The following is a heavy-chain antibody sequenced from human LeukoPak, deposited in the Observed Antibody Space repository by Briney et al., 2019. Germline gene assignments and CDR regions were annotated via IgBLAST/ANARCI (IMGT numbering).Heavy chain of an antibody. CDR2: IYSGGST. D-gene: IGHD6-13*01. Sequence: GGSLRLSCAASGFTVSSNYMSWVRQAPGKGLEWVSVIYSGGSTYYADSVKGRFTISRDNSKNTLYLQVNSLRAEDTAVYYCAKDSSTWYMVSYYYMDVWGKGTTVTISS. CDR1: GFTVSSNY. V-gene: IGHV3-53*05. CDR3: AKDSSTWYMVSYYYMDV. J-gene: IGHJ6*03.